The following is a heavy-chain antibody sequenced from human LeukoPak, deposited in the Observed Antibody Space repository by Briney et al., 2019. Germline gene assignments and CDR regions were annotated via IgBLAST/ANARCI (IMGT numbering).Heavy chain of an antibody. J-gene: IGHJ4*02. V-gene: IGHV1-46*01. CDR3: ARALAAAAGRRAAMMGD. Sequence: ASVKVSCKASGYTFTGYYIHWVRQAPGQGLEWMGIINPSGGSGNNAQKFQGRVTMTRDMSTSTVYMELSSLRSEDTAVYYCARALAAAAGRRAAMMGDWGQGTLVTVSS. CDR2: INPSGGSG. CDR1: GYTFTGYY. D-gene: IGHD6-13*01.